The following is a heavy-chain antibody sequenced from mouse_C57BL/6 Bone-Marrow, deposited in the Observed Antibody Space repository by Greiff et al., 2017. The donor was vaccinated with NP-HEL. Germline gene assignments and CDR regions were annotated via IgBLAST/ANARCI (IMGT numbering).Heavy chain of an antibody. CDR2: INPSNGGT. V-gene: IGHV1-53*01. CDR3: ARGWDGGGYAMDY. Sequence: QVQLQQPGTELVKPGASVKLSCKASGYTFTSYWMHWVKQRPGQGLEWIGNINPSNGGTNYNETFTSKATLTVDKSSSTAYMQLSSLTSEDSAVYYCARGWDGGGYAMDYWGQGTSVTVSS. D-gene: IGHD4-1*01. CDR1: GYTFTSYW. J-gene: IGHJ4*01.